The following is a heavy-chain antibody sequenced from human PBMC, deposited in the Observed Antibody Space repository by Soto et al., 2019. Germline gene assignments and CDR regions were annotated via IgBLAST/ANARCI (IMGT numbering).Heavy chain of an antibody. V-gene: IGHV3-74*01. J-gene: IGHJ4*02. CDR3: ARGGLEPFDY. CDR2: INDYGTTI. CDR1: GFTPGNYW. D-gene: IGHD1-1*01. Sequence: EVQLVESGGGLVQSRGSLRLSCAASGFTPGNYWMHWVRQAPGKGLVWVSRINDYGTTINYAESVEGRFIISRDDAKSEVYLQMNNLRAEDSAVYYCARGGLEPFDYWGQGALVTVSS.